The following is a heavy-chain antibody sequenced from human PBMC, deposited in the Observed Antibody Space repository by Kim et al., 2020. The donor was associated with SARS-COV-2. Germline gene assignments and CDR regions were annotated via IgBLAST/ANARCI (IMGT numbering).Heavy chain of an antibody. CDR2: SLT. CDR3: ARDLSTVAAH. Sequence: SLTNYADSGKGRYTISRDNAENRFYLEMSSLRGEDTAVYYGARDLSTVAAHWGQGTLVTVSS. V-gene: IGHV3-74*01. D-gene: IGHD6-13*01. J-gene: IGHJ4*02.